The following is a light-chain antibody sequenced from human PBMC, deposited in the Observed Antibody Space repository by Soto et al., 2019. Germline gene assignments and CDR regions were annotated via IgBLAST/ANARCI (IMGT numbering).Light chain of an antibody. CDR2: SDI. Sequence: QSVLTQPPSVSGAPGQRLTISCTGSSSNIGAGYDVHWYQQFPGTAPKLLIFSDINRPSGVPARFSASKSGSSASLVISGLQAEDEADYYCQSYDSVLSASVFGGGTKLTVL. CDR1: SSNIGAGYD. V-gene: IGLV1-40*01. J-gene: IGLJ2*01. CDR3: QSYDSVLSASV.